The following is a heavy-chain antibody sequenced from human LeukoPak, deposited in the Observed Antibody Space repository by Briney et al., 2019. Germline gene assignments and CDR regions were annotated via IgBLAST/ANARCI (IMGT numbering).Heavy chain of an antibody. D-gene: IGHD3-22*01. CDR3: ARAHYYDSSGYFDY. CDR1: GYSISSGYY. CDR2: IYHSGST. V-gene: IGHV4-38-2*02. Sequence: SETLSLTCTVSGYSISSGYYWGWIRQPPGKGLEWIGSIYHSGSTYYNPSLKSRVTISVDTSKNQFSLKLSSVTAADTAVYYCARAHYYDSSGYFDYWGQGTLVTVSS. J-gene: IGHJ4*02.